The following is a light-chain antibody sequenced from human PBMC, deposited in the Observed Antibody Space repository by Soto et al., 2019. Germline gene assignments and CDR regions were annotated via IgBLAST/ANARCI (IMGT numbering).Light chain of an antibody. J-gene: IGLJ1*01. CDR1: SSYVGAYTY. V-gene: IGLV2-14*03. CDR3: NSYTSSNTYV. Sequence: QSVLTQPASVSGSPGQSITISCTGTSSYVGAYTYVSWYQHRPGKAPKLMIYDVNNRPSGISDRFSGSKSGNTASLTISGLQAEDEADYYCNSYTSSNTYVFGTGTKVTVL. CDR2: DVN.